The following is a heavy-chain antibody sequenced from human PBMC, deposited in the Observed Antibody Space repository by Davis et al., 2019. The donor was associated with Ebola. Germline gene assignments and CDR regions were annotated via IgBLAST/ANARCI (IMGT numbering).Heavy chain of an antibody. CDR3: AKVRAIVGANYFDY. Sequence: GGSLRLSCAASGFTSDAYPMPWVRQAPGTGLEWVSATSGSGGSTYYADSVKGRFTISRDNSKNTLYLQMNSLRAEDTAVYYCAKVRAIVGANYFDYWGQGTLVSVSS. J-gene: IGHJ4*02. V-gene: IGHV3-23*01. CDR2: TSGSGGST. D-gene: IGHD1-26*01. CDR1: GFTSDAYP.